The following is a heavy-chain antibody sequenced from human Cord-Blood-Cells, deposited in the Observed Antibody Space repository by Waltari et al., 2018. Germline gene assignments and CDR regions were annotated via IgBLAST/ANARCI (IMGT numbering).Heavy chain of an antibody. CDR1: GYSFTSYW. Sequence: EVQLVQSGAEVKKPGESLKISCKGSGYSFTSYWIGWVRQMPGKGREWMGTSYPGASDTRYSPSFQGQVTISADKSISTAYLQWSSPKASDTAMYYCAGQDPSSGWPNDAFDIWGQGTMVTVSS. D-gene: IGHD6-19*01. J-gene: IGHJ3*02. V-gene: IGHV5-51*01. CDR2: SYPGASDT. CDR3: AGQDPSSGWPNDAFDI.